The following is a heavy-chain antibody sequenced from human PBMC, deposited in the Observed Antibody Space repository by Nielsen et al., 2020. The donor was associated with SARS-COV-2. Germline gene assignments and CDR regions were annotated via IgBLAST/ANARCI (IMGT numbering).Heavy chain of an antibody. CDR3: ARMNGRDWFDP. J-gene: IGHJ5*02. V-gene: IGHV3-33*01. CDR1: GFTFSSYG. CDR2: IWYDGSNK. D-gene: IGHD1-1*01. Sequence: GESLKISCAASGFTFSSYGMHWVRQAPGKGLEWVAVIWYDGSNKYYADSVKDRFTISRDNSKNTLYLQMNSLRAEDTAVYYCARMNGRDWFDPWGQGTLVTVSS.